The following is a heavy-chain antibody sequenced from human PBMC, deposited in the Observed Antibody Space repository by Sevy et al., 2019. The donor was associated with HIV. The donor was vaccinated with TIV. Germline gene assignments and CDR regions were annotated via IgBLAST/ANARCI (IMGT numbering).Heavy chain of an antibody. CDR1: GFTFGDYC. V-gene: IGHV3-49*03. CDR3: VRETVTMLRGKEDVFVI. J-gene: IGHJ3*02. CDR2: IRNKPYGETT. Sequence: GGSLRLSCTGSGFTFGDYCISWFRQAPGKGLEWVGAIRNKPYGETTEYAASVKDRFTISRDDSKSIAYLQMNSLKTEDTAVYYCVRETVTMLRGKEDVFVIWGQGTMVTVSS. D-gene: IGHD3-10*01.